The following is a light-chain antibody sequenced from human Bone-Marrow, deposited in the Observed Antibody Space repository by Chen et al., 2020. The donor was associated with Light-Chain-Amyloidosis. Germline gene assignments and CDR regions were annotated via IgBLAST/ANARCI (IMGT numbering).Light chain of an antibody. CDR1: SGDVGGDNH. V-gene: IGLV2-14*01. CDR2: EVT. Sequence: QSALTQPASVSGSPGQSITISCTGTSGDVGGDNHVSWYQQHPDKAPKLMFYEVTNRPSWVPDRFSGSKSANTASLTISESQTEDEADYFCSSYTITNTLVFGSGTRVTVL. CDR3: SSYTITNTLV. J-gene: IGLJ1*01.